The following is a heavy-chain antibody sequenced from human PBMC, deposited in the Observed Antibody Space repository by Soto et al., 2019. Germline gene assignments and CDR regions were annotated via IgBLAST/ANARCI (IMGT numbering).Heavy chain of an antibody. CDR1: GGSFSDYK. CDR2: IRHNGDT. CDR3: AGGPDYGDYDA. V-gene: IGHV4-34*01. D-gene: IGHD4-17*01. J-gene: IGHJ5*02. Sequence: ETLSLTCVVSGGSFSDYKWTWIRQSPEKGLEWIGEIRHNGDTNSKPSLRSRLTMSLDTSKNQFSLHLSSVTSADTAVYFCAGGPDYGDYDAWGQGTLVTVSS.